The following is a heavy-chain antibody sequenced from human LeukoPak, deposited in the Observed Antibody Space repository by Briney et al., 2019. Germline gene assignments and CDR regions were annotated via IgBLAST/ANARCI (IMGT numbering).Heavy chain of an antibody. V-gene: IGHV1-8*01. Sequence: ASVKVSCKASGYTFTSYDINRVRQATGQGLEWMGWMNPNSGNTGYAQKFQGRVTMTRNTSISTAYMELSSLRSEDTAVYYCARNSGSGSYYNSPDWFDPWGQGTLVTVSS. CDR2: MNPNSGNT. CDR3: ARNSGSGSYYNSPDWFDP. D-gene: IGHD3-10*01. J-gene: IGHJ5*02. CDR1: GYTFTSYD.